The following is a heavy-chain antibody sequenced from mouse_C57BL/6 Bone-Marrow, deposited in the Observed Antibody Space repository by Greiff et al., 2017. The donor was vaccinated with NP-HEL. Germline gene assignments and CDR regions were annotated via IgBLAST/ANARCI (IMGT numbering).Heavy chain of an antibody. CDR3: ARGTLLLRYYAMDY. CDR1: GYTFTSYW. CDR2: IYPGSGST. Sequence: QVQLQQPGAELVKPGASVKMSCKASGYTFTSYWITWVKQRPGQGLEWLGDIYPGSGSTNYNEKFKSKATLTVDTSSSTAYMQLSSLTSEDSAVYYCARGTLLLRYYAMDYWGQGTSVTVSS. D-gene: IGHD1-1*01. J-gene: IGHJ4*01. V-gene: IGHV1-55*01.